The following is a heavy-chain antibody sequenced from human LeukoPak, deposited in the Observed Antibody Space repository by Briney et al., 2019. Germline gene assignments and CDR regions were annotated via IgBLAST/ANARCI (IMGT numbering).Heavy chain of an antibody. CDR2: INHSGST. CDR1: GFTFSNYA. D-gene: IGHD3-10*01. J-gene: IGHJ4*02. V-gene: IGHV4-34*01. Sequence: GALRLSCAASGFTFSNYAMSWVRQAPGKGLEWIGEINHSGSTNYNPSLKSRVTISVDTSKNQFSLKLSSVTAADTAVYYCARVGADGSGFLFDHWGQGTLVTVSS. CDR3: ARVGADGSGFLFDH.